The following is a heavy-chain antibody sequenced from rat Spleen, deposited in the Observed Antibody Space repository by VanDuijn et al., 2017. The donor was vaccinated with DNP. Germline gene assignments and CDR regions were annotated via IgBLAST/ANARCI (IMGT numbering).Heavy chain of an antibody. Sequence: EVQLQESGPGLVKPSQSLSLTCSVTAYSITTNYWGWIRKFPGNKMEWVGHISYSGRTTYNPSLKSRISITRDTSKNQIFLQLNSVTTEDTATYYCARWGDYFDYWGQGVMVTVSS. CDR1: AYSITTNY. CDR2: ISYSGRT. CDR3: ARWGDYFDY. V-gene: IGHV3-1*01. J-gene: IGHJ2*01.